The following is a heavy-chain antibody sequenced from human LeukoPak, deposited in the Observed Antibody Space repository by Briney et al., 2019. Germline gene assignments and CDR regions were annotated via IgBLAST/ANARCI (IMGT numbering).Heavy chain of an antibody. J-gene: IGHJ4*02. V-gene: IGHV3-23*01. CDR3: VRGGGSWNDFDH. Sequence: PGGSLRLSCAASGFTLRSYDMSWVRQAPGKGLEWVAATSGSGVNSYYPDSVRGRITISRNNSQNTLYLEIQSRRGEDTGVYYCVRGGGSWNDFDHWGQGTPVTVSS. D-gene: IGHD1-1*01. CDR2: TSGSGVNS. CDR1: GFTLRSYD.